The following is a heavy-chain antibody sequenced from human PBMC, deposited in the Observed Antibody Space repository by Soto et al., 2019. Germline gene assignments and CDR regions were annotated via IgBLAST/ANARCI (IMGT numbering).Heavy chain of an antibody. CDR3: ARDAYGMDV. J-gene: IGHJ6*02. CDR1: GFTFSNYA. CDR2: ISYDGSNK. Sequence: QEQLVESGGGVVQPGRSLRLSCAASGFTFSNYAMHWVRRAPGKGLDWVAVISYDGSNKYYADSVKGRFTISRDNSKNTLYVQMNSLRGDDTAVYYCARDAYGMDVWGQGTTVTVSS. V-gene: IGHV3-30-3*01.